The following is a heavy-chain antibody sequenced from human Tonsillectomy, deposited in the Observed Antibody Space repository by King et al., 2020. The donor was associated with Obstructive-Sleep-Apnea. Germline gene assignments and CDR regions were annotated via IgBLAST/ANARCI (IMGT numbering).Heavy chain of an antibody. CDR2: ISYDGSNK. V-gene: IGHV3-30*18. Sequence: VQLVESGGGVVQPGRSLRLSCAASGFTFNSYGLHWVRQAPGKGLEWVAIISYDGSNKYYADSVKGRFTISRDNSKNTLYLQMDSLRVEDTAVYYCAKDARAFIVGATGHFDYWGQGTLVTVSS. D-gene: IGHD1-26*01. J-gene: IGHJ4*02. CDR1: GFTFNSYG. CDR3: AKDARAFIVGATGHFDY.